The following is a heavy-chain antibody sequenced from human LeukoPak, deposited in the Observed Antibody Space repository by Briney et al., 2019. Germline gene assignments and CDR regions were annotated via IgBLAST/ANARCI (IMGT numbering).Heavy chain of an antibody. CDR3: AKGRDGYNLRDAFDI. CDR1: GFTFDDYA. Sequence: GGSLRLSCAASGFTFDDYAMHWVRQAPGKGLEWVSGISWNSGSIGYADSVKGRFTISRDNAKNSLYLQMNSLRAEDMALYYCAKGRDGYNLRDAFDIWGQGTMVTVSS. D-gene: IGHD5-24*01. J-gene: IGHJ3*02. CDR2: ISWNSGSI. V-gene: IGHV3-9*03.